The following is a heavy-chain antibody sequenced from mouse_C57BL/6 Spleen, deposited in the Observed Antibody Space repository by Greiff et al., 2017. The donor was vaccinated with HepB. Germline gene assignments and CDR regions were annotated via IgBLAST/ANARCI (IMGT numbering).Heavy chain of an antibody. V-gene: IGHV5-17*01. CDR1: GFTFSDYG. D-gene: IGHD1-1*01. Sequence: DVKLQESGGGLVKPGGSLKLSCAASGFTFSDYGMHWVRQAPEKGLEWVAYISSGSSTIYYADTVKGRFTISRDNAKNTLFLQMSSLRSEDTAMYYCAREKDYGSSYDFDYWGQGTTLAVSS. CDR2: ISSGSSTI. J-gene: IGHJ2*01. CDR3: AREKDYGSSYDFDY.